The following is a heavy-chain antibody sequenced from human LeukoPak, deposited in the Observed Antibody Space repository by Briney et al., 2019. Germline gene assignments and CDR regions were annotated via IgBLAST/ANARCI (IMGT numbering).Heavy chain of an antibody. Sequence: PSETLSLTCAVYGGSFSGYYWSWIRQPPGKGLEWIGEINHSGSTNYNPSLKSRVTISVDTSKNQFSLELSSVTAADTAVYYCARVKTVDDSSVGINWFDPWGQGTLVTVSS. D-gene: IGHD3-22*01. V-gene: IGHV4-34*01. CDR1: GGSFSGYY. CDR3: ARVKTVDDSSVGINWFDP. J-gene: IGHJ5*02. CDR2: INHSGST.